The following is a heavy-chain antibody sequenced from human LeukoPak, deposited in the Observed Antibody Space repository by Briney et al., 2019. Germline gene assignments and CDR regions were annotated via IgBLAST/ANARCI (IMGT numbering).Heavy chain of an antibody. J-gene: IGHJ4*02. D-gene: IGHD2-2*02. V-gene: IGHV4-31*03. CDR2: IYYSGST. CDR1: GGSISSGGSY. Sequence: PSQTLSLTCTVSGGSISSGGSYWSWIRQHPGKGLEWIGYIYYSGSTYYNPSLKSRVTISVDTSKNQFSLKLSSVTAADTAVYYCARAYCSSTSCYRFDYWGQGTLVTVSS. CDR3: ARAYCSSTSCYRFDY.